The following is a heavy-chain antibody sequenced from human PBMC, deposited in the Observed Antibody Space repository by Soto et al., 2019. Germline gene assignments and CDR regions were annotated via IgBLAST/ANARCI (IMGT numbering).Heavy chain of an antibody. CDR2: IDGSSATT. V-gene: IGHV3-23*01. CDR3: LRKVPSSYFDY. Sequence: PGGSLRLSCAASGFIFSSYSMSWVRQAPGKGLEWVSSIDGSSATTIYADSVRGRITISRDNSKNMLFLQMNSLRAEDTAVYYCLRKVPSSYFDYWGQGTPVTVSS. J-gene: IGHJ4*02. CDR1: GFIFSSYS. D-gene: IGHD2-2*01.